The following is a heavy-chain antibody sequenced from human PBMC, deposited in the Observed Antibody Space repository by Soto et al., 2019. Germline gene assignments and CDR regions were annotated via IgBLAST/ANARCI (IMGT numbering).Heavy chain of an antibody. CDR2: INHGGST. Sequence: QVQLQQWGAGLLKPSETLSLTCAVYGGSFSGYSWSWIRQPPGKGLEWIGEINHGGSTNYNPSLKSRVTISVDTSKNQFSLKLSSVTAADTAVYFGARLGGSYYFDYWGRGTLVTGSS. CDR3: ARLGGSYYFDY. CDR1: GGSFSGYS. J-gene: IGHJ4*02. V-gene: IGHV4-34*01. D-gene: IGHD3-16*01.